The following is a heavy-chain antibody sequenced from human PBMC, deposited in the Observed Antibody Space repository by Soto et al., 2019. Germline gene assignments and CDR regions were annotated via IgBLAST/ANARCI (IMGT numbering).Heavy chain of an antibody. CDR2: VKQDGTET. CDR1: GFVFRNYW. CDR3: TRDWDY. Sequence: ELQPVESGGGLVQPGGSLRLSCAVSGFVFRNYWMAWARQAPGKGLEWVAVVKQDGTETHYVDSVRGRFTISRDNAESSLYLQMNSLRADDTAVYYCTRDWDYWGQGTLVTVSS. J-gene: IGHJ4*02. V-gene: IGHV3-7*01.